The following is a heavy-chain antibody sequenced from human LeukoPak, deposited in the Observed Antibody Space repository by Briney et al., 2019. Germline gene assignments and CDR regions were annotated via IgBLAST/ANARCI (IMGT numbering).Heavy chain of an antibody. CDR2: ISGSGGST. V-gene: IGHV3-23*01. CDR3: AKAVDGSGSYYVAPLFDY. CDR1: GFTFSSYA. D-gene: IGHD1-26*01. J-gene: IGHJ4*02. Sequence: GGSLRLSCAASGFTFSSYAMSWVRQAPGKGLEWVSAISGSGGSTYYADSVKGRFTISRDNSKNTLYLQMNSLRAEDTAVYYCAKAVDGSGSYYVAPLFDYWGQGTLVTVSS.